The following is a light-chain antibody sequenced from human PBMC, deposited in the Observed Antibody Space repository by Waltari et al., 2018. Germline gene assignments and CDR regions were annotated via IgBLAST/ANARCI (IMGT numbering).Light chain of an antibody. CDR3: QQYYSTPLT. CDR1: ASVLYSSNNKNH. Sequence: DIVMTQSPESLAVSLGERATINCKSSASVLYSSNNKNHLAWYQQKPGQPPKLLLYWASTRKSGVPDRFSGSGSETDFTLTVTSLQAEDAAVYYCQQYYSTPLTFGGGTRVEI. J-gene: IGKJ4*01. CDR2: WAS. V-gene: IGKV4-1*01.